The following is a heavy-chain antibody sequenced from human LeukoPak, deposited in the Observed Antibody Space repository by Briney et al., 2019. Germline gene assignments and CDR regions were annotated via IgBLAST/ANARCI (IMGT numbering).Heavy chain of an antibody. V-gene: IGHV4-59*01. CDR3: AREGSQFVYFDY. CDR2: IYYSGST. J-gene: IGHJ4*02. Sequence: TLSLTCTVSGGSXXSYYWSWIRQPPGKGLEWIGYIYYSGSTNYNPSLKSRVTMSVDTSKNQFSLKLSSVTAADTAVYYCAREGSQFVYFDYWGQGTLVTVSS. D-gene: IGHD1-26*01. CDR1: GGSXXSYY.